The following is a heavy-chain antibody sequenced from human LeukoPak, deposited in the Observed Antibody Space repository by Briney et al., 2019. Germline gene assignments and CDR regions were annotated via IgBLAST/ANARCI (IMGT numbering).Heavy chain of an antibody. CDR1: GFTFSSYG. CDR2: ISYDGSNK. D-gene: IGHD6-19*01. CDR3: ARDNREQWLATAVGDY. V-gene: IGHV3-30*19. J-gene: IGHJ4*02. Sequence: PGGSLRLSCAASGFTFSSYGMHWVRQAPGKGLEWVAVISYDGSNKYYADSVKGRFTISRDNSKNTLYLQMNSLRAEDTAVYYCARDNREQWLATAVGDYWGQGTLVTVSS.